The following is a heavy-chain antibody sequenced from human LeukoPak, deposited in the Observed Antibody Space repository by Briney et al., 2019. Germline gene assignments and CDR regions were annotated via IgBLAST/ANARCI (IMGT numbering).Heavy chain of an antibody. J-gene: IGHJ1*01. CDR2: IIPIFGTA. Sequence: SVKVSCKASGYTFTSYAMHWVRQAPGQRLEWMGGIIPIFGTANYAQKFQGRVTITADESTSTAYMELSSLRSEDTAVYYCAKEGVIAGAGRHFKHGGKGTLVTVSS. D-gene: IGHD6-19*01. V-gene: IGHV1-69*13. CDR3: AKEGVIAGAGRHFKH. CDR1: GYTFTSYA.